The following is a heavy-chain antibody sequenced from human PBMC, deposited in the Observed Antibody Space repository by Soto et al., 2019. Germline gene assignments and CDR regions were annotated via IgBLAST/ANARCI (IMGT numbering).Heavy chain of an antibody. Sequence: PSETLSLTGTVSGGSISSGYYYWSWIRQPPGKGLEWIGYIYYSGSTYYNPSLKSRVTISVDTSKNQFSLKLSSVTAADTAVYYCARDTGDTAMAFGPHCGQGTLVTVSS. V-gene: IGHV4-30-4*01. D-gene: IGHD5-18*01. J-gene: IGHJ4*02. CDR3: ARDTGDTAMAFGPH. CDR2: IYYSGST. CDR1: GGSISSGYYY.